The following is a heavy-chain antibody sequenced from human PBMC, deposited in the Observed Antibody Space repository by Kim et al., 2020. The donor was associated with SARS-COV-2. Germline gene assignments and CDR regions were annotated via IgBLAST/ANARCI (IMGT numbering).Heavy chain of an antibody. V-gene: IGHV3-11*01. CDR1: GFTLSDYY. CDR3: ARFAYSSSWYLDY. J-gene: IGHJ4*02. D-gene: IGHD6-13*01. Sequence: GGSLRLSCAASGFTLSDYYMTWIRRAPGEGLEWISYISTHGNLINYADSVKGRFTISRAKAKNSLYLQMNSLRAEDTAVYYCARFAYSSSWYLDYWGQGT. CDR2: ISTHGNLI.